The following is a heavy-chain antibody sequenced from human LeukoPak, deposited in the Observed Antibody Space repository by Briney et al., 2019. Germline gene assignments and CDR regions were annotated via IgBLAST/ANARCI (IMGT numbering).Heavy chain of an antibody. CDR3: AVGKDILTGYLIDH. J-gene: IGHJ4*02. CDR1: GGSFSGYY. Sequence: PSETLSLTCAVYGGSFSGYYWSWIRQPPGKGLEWIGYNYYSGSTNYNPSLKSRVTISVDTSKNQFSLKLSSVTAADTAVYYCAVGKDILTGYLIDHWGQGTLVTVSS. V-gene: IGHV4-59*01. D-gene: IGHD3-9*01. CDR2: NYYSGST.